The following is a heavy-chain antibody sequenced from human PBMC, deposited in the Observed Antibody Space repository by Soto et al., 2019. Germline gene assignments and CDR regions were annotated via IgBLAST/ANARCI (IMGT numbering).Heavy chain of an antibody. J-gene: IGHJ6*02. Sequence: QVQLVESGGGVVQPGRSLRLSCAASGFTFSSYAMHWVRQAPGKGLEWVAVISYDGSNKYYADSVKGRFTISRDNSKNTLYLQMNRLRAEDTVVYYCARDYYRFNSGYGFSMDVWGQGTTVTVSS. V-gene: IGHV3-30-3*01. CDR2: ISYDGSNK. CDR3: ARDYYRFNSGYGFSMDV. CDR1: GFTFSSYA. D-gene: IGHD5-12*01.